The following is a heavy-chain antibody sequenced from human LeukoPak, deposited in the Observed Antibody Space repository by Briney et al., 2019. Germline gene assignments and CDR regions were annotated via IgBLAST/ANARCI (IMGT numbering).Heavy chain of an antibody. D-gene: IGHD6-19*01. Sequence: GRSLRLFCAASGFTFSSYGMHWVRQAPGKGLEWVAVISYDGSNKYYADSVKGRFTISRDNSKNTLYLQMNSLRAEDTAVYYCAKTSGWQNYFYYGMDVWGQGTTVTVSS. CDR2: ISYDGSNK. CDR3: AKTSGWQNYFYYGMDV. CDR1: GFTFSSYG. V-gene: IGHV3-30*18. J-gene: IGHJ6*02.